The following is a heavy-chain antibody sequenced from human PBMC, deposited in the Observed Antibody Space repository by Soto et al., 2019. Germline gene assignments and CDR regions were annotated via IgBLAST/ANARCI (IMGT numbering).Heavy chain of an antibody. J-gene: IGHJ6*01. D-gene: IGHD2-2*01. Sequence: QVQLVETGGGLVQPGRSLRLSCAASGFTFRNYGIYWVRQAPGEGLEWVAVISYDGRNKGHADSVKGRFTIPRDILNATAAPQMKTRRVEPTAMYYCTRELNQYSTHQLSYGLALWGQGPAVTVSS. CDR3: TRELNQYSTHQLSYGLAL. V-gene: IGHV3-30*03. CDR2: ISYDGRNK. CDR1: GFTFRNYG.